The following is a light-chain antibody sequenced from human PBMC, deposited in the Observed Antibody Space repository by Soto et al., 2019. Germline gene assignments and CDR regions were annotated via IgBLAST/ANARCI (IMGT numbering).Light chain of an antibody. Sequence: DIVLTQSPATLSLFPGDRATLSCRASQSVSSSLVWYQQKPGQVPRLLIYGAFTRATGIPDRFSGSGSGTEFTLTISSLQSEDVAVYFCQEYDNWPPEGPFGQGTKVEI. CDR2: GAF. CDR1: QSVSSS. J-gene: IGKJ1*01. V-gene: IGKV3-15*01. CDR3: QEYDNWPPEGP.